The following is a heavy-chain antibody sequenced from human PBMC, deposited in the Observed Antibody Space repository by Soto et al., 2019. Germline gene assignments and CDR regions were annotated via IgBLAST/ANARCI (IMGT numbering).Heavy chain of an antibody. J-gene: IGHJ5*02. CDR1: GGSISSYY. CDR3: AGGNYASSGYYCIWFDP. D-gene: IGHD3-22*01. Sequence: QVQLQESGPGLVKPSETLSLTCTVSGGSISSYYWSWIRQPPGKGLEWIGYIYYSGSTNYNPSLMSRVTISEDTAKNQFSRRLSSVNAADTAVYYCAGGNYASSGYYCIWFDPWGQGALVPVSS. V-gene: IGHV4-59*01. CDR2: IYYSGST.